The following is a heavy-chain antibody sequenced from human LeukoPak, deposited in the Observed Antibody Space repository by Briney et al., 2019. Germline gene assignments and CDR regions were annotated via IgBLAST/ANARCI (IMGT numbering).Heavy chain of an antibody. Sequence: GGSLRLSCAASGFTFSSYAMSWVRQAPGKGLEWVGRIKSNTDGGTTEYAAPVKGRFTISRDDSKNTLYLQMNGLKTEDTAVYYCTTHHQTYYYDSSGYDYWGQGTLVTVSS. CDR1: GFTFSSYA. V-gene: IGHV3-15*01. CDR3: TTHHQTYYYDSSGYDY. J-gene: IGHJ4*02. D-gene: IGHD3-22*01. CDR2: IKSNTDGGTT.